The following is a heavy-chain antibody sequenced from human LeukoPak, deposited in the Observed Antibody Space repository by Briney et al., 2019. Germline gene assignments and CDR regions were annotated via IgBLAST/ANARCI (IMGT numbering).Heavy chain of an antibody. D-gene: IGHD1-26*01. J-gene: IGHJ4*02. CDR2: IYYSGST. CDR3: ARVWELPKTLRGGVDY. CDR1: GFTLSTNY. V-gene: IGHV4-4*02. Sequence: PGGSLRLSCAASGFTLSTNYMTWVGQAPGKGLEGIGGIYYSGSTYYNPSLTSRGTISVDTSKNQFSLKLSSVTAADTAVYYCARVWELPKTLRGGVDYWGQGTLVTVSS.